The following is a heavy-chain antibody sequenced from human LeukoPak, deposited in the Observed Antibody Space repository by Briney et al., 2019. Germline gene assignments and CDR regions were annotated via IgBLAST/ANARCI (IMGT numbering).Heavy chain of an antibody. Sequence: SVKVSCKASGGTFSSYAVSWVRQAPGQGLEWMGRIIPIFGTANYAQKFQGRVTITTDESTSTAYMELSSLRSEDTAVYYCARSTLGLMVYAIDYWGQGTLVTVSS. CDR3: ARSTLGLMVYAIDY. D-gene: IGHD2-8*01. V-gene: IGHV1-69*05. CDR1: GGTFSSYA. CDR2: IIPIFGTA. J-gene: IGHJ4*02.